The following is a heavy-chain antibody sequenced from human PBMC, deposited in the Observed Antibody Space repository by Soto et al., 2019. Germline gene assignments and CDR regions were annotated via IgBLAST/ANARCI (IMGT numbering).Heavy chain of an antibody. D-gene: IGHD3-22*01. CDR1: GFSLSTTGVG. J-gene: IGHJ4*02. CDR2: IHWNDDK. V-gene: IGHV2-5*01. CDR3: AHSGIPNYFEVAFDY. Sequence: QITLKESGPTLVKPTQTLTLTCSFSGFSLSTTGVGVAWIRQAPGEALEWLALIHWNDDKRYSPSLKNRLTITKDTSKNQVVLTVTNVDPVDTATYYCAHSGIPNYFEVAFDYWGQGALVTVSS.